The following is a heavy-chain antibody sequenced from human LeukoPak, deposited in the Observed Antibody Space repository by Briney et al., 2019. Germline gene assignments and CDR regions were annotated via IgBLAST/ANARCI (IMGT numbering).Heavy chain of an antibody. CDR3: AIAAAAAGNCFDP. CDR2: IYYSGST. D-gene: IGHD6-13*01. CDR1: GGSISSYY. V-gene: IGHV4-59*01. J-gene: IGHJ5*02. Sequence: SETLSLTRTVSGGSISSYYSGCIRQPPEEGLGWIGYIYYSGSTNYNTSLKSRVTISVDTSKNQFSLKRSSVTAADAAVYSCAIAAAAAGNCFDPWGQGTLVTVSS.